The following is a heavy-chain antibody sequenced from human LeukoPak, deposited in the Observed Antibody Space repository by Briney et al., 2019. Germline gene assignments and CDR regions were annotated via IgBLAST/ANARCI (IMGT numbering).Heavy chain of an antibody. D-gene: IGHD3-3*01. V-gene: IGHV3-30*02. CDR1: GFTSSSFG. CDR3: AKELIFGVVSPVDP. Sequence: GGSLRLSCAASGFTSSSFGMHWVRPAPGQGLGWVAFIRYDGSNKYYADSVKGRFTICRDNSKNTLYLQMNSLRAEDTAVYYCAKELIFGVVSPVDPWGQGTLVTVSS. J-gene: IGHJ5*02. CDR2: IRYDGSNK.